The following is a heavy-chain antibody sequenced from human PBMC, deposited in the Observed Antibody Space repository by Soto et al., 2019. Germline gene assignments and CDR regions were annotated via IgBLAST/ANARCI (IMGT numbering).Heavy chain of an antibody. CDR3: AHKGDGYRGFKY. V-gene: IGHV2-5*02. CDR1: GFSLSTSGVG. J-gene: IGHJ4*02. D-gene: IGHD5-12*01. CDR2: IYWDDDK. Sequence: QITLKESGPTLVKPTQTLTLTCTFSGFSLSTSGVGVGWIRQPPGKALEWLALIYWDDDKRYSPSLKSRLTNPKDTSQDQVVLTMTNMDPVDTATYYCAHKGDGYRGFKYWGQGTLVTVSS.